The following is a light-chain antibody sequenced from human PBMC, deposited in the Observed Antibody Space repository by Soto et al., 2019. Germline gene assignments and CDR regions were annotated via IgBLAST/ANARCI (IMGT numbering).Light chain of an antibody. Sequence: EIVLTQSPGTISLSPGERATLSFSSSQSVTSYYLAWYQQTPGQAPRLLIYGASSRATGIPDRFSGSGSGTDFTLTISRLEPEDFALYYCQYYGTSAITFGQGTRLEIK. J-gene: IGKJ5*01. V-gene: IGKV3-20*01. CDR3: QYYGTSAIT. CDR1: QSVTSYY. CDR2: GAS.